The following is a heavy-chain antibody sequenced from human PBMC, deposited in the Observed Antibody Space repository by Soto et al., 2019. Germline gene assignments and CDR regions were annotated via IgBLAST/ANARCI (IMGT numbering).Heavy chain of an antibody. CDR3: ARDDEYSGNGMDV. V-gene: IGHV3-33*01. J-gene: IGHJ6*02. CDR2: ILNDGSNR. Sequence: QVQLLESGGGLVQPGRSLRLSCAASEFTFSNYGMHWVRQAPGKGLEWVAVILNDGSNRYHADSVKDRFTISRDNSKNTLYLQMTSLRAEDTAVYYCARDDEYSGNGMDVWGQGTTVTVS. D-gene: IGHD3-10*01. CDR1: EFTFSNYG.